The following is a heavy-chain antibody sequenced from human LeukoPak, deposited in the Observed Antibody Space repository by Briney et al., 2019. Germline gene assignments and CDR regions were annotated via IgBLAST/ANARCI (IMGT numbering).Heavy chain of an antibody. J-gene: IGHJ4*02. CDR1: GFTFSSYA. V-gene: IGHV3-23*01. Sequence: GGSLRLSCAASGFTFSSYAMSWVRQAPGKGLEWVSAISGSGGSTYYADSVKGRLTISRDNSKDTVYLEMSSLRAEDTALYYCARHLGPGRGRPFDYWGQGTLVTVSS. CDR3: ARHLGPGRGRPFDY. D-gene: IGHD2-15*01. CDR2: ISGSGGST.